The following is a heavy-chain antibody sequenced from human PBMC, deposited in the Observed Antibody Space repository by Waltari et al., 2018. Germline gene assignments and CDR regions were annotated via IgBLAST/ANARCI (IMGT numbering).Heavy chain of an antibody. CDR2: ITGSGGTT. CDR3: AREDMLKRNTFDL. J-gene: IGHJ3*01. D-gene: IGHD1-26*01. CDR1: GFTFSTYA. V-gene: IGHV3-23*01. Sequence: EVQLLESGGGLVQPGGSLRLSCAASGFTFSTYAMNWVRRAPGEGLASVSAITGSGGTTFYADSVKGRFTISRDNSKNTLYLQMNSLRAEDTAVYYCAREDMLKRNTFDLWGQGTMVTVSS.